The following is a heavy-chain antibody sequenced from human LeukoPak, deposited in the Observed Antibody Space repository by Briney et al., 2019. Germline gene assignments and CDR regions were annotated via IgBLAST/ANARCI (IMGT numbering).Heavy chain of an antibody. J-gene: IGHJ4*02. CDR1: GGSISNYY. CDR2: IYTSGST. CDR3: ARDRYYYDSSGYYGRFDY. D-gene: IGHD3-22*01. Sequence: SETLSLTCTVSGGSISNYYWSWIRQPAGKGLEWIGLIYTSGSTNYNPSLKSRVTMSVDTSKKQFSLKLSSVTAADTAVYYCARDRYYYDSSGYYGRFDYWGQGTLVTVSS. V-gene: IGHV4-4*07.